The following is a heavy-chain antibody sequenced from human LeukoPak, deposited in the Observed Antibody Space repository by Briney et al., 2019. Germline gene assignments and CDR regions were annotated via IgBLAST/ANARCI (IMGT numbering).Heavy chain of an antibody. CDR1: GGSISSYY. CDR3: ARVGSSWYAYYFDY. CDR2: IYYSGST. V-gene: IGHV4-59*01. J-gene: IGHJ4*02. D-gene: IGHD6-13*01. Sequence: KPSETLSLTCTVSGGSISSYYWSWIRQPPGKGLEWIGYIYYSGSTNYNPSLKSRVTISVDTSKNQFSLKLSSVTAADTAVYYCARVGSSWYAYYFDYWGQGTLVTVSS.